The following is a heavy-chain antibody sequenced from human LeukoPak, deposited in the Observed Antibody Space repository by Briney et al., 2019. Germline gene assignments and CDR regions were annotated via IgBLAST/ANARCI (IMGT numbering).Heavy chain of an antibody. V-gene: IGHV4-31*03. CDR3: ARSSTVTRPDFDY. D-gene: IGHD4-17*01. CDR1: GGSISSGGYY. CDR2: IYYSGST. J-gene: IGHJ4*02. Sequence: TLSLTCTVSGGSISSGGYYWSWIRQHPGKGPEWIGYIYYSGSTYYNPSLKSRVTISVDTSKNQFSLKLSSVTAADTAVYYCARSSTVTRPDFDYWGQGTLVTVSS.